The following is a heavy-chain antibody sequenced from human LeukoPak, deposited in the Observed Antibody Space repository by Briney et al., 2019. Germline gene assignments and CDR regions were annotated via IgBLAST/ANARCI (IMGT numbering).Heavy chain of an antibody. CDR3: ARESGGIDY. Sequence: GGSLRLSCAASGFTFSGYWVYWVRQAPGKGLVWVSRINSDGSSTSYADSVKGRFTISRDNANNTLYLQMNSLRAEDTAVYYCARESGGIDYWGQGTLVTVSS. D-gene: IGHD3-16*01. V-gene: IGHV3-74*01. J-gene: IGHJ4*02. CDR2: INSDGSST. CDR1: GFTFSGYW.